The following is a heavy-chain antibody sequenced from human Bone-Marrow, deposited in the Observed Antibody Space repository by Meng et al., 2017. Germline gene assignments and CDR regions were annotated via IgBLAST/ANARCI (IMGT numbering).Heavy chain of an antibody. J-gene: IGHJ3*01. V-gene: IGHV4-39*07. CDR1: GASISGTSYY. D-gene: IGHD3-9*01. Sequence: SETLSLTCTVSGASISGTSYYWLWIRQSPGKGLEWIGSIYHSGRTIYNPSLKSRVYMSIDTQNNNFSLKLTSLTAADTALYFCARDPIDVSDPYYDMFSGADDFDLWGPGTLVTVSS. CDR3: ARDPIDVSDPYYDMFSGADDFDL. CDR2: IYHSGRT.